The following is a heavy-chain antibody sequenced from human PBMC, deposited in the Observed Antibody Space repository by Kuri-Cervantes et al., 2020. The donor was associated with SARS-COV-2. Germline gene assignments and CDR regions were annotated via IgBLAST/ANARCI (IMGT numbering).Heavy chain of an antibody. CDR2: VRGKANNYAT. CDR1: GFLFSDSA. D-gene: IGHD1-26*01. Sequence: GESLKISCEVSGFLFSDSAIHWVRQASGKGLEWVGRVRGKANNYATAYAVSVKGRFTISRDDSKNMAYLQMNSLKTEDTAVYYCASERWELSWFDPWGQGTLVTVSS. J-gene: IGHJ5*02. V-gene: IGHV3-73*01. CDR3: ASERWELSWFDP.